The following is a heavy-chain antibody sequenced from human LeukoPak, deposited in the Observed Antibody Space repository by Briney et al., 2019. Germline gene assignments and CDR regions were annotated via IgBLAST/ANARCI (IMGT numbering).Heavy chain of an antibody. J-gene: IGHJ4*02. CDR3: ARFGSGRVFFYLGN. CDR2: INQDGSEK. Sequence: GGSLRLSCAASGFTFSNAWMSWVRQAPGKGLEWVANINQDGSEKYYVDSVKGRFTISRDNAENSLYLQMNSLRVEDTAAYYCARFGSGRVFFYLGNWGQGTLVTVSS. CDR1: GFTFSNAW. V-gene: IGHV3-7*01. D-gene: IGHD3-10*01.